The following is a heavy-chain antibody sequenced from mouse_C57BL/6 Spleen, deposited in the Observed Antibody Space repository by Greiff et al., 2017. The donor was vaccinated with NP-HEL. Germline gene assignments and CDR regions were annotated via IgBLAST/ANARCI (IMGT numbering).Heavy chain of an antibody. J-gene: IGHJ4*01. CDR1: GYAFSSYW. CDR2: IYPGDGDT. D-gene: IGHD1-1*01. Sequence: QVQLQQSGAELVKPGASVKISCKASGYAFSSYWMNWVKQRPGKGLEWIGQIYPGDGDTTYNGKFKGKATLTADKSSSTAYMQLSSLTSEDSAVYFCARNYGSYYAMDYWGQGTSVTVSS. V-gene: IGHV1-80*01. CDR3: ARNYGSYYAMDY.